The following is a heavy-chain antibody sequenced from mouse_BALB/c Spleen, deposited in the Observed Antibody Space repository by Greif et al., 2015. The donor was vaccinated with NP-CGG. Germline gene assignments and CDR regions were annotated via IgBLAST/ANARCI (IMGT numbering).Heavy chain of an antibody. CDR3: AREGLTGIRFAY. CDR1: GYAFTNYL. Sequence: VQLQQSGAELVRPGTSVKMSCKASGYAFTNYLIEWVKQRPGQGLEWIGVINPGSGGTNYNEKFKGKATLTADKSSSTAYMQLSSLTSDDSAAYFCAREGLTGIRFAYWGQGTLVTVSA. V-gene: IGHV1-54*01. D-gene: IGHD4-1*01. CDR2: INPGSGGT. J-gene: IGHJ3*01.